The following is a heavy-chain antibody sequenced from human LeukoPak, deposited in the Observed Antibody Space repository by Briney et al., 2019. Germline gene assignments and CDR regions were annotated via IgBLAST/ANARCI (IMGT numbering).Heavy chain of an antibody. CDR2: FSGSGGST. J-gene: IGHJ4*02. Sequence: PGGSLRLSCAASGFTFSSYAMSWVRQAPGKGLEWVSAFSGSGGSTYYADSVKGRFTISRDNSKNTLYLQMNSLRAEDTAVYYCAKDLVSLGAYDSSGTYWGQGTLVTVSS. CDR1: GFTFSSYA. V-gene: IGHV3-23*01. CDR3: AKDLVSLGAYDSSGTY. D-gene: IGHD3-22*01.